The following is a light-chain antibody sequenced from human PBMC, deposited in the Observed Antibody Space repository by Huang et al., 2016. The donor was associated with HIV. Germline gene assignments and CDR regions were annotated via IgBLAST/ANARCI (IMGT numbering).Light chain of an antibody. J-gene: IGKJ4*01. CDR3: QQSFSTLT. Sequence: DIQMTQSPSSLSASVGDSVSISCRATENITSFLYWYHQKPGTAPRLLIYGTSTLQSGVTSRFSGRGSGTDFTLTIRSLQPEDIGTYYCQQSFSTLTFGGGTKVQIK. V-gene: IGKV1-39*01. CDR2: GTS. CDR1: ENITSF.